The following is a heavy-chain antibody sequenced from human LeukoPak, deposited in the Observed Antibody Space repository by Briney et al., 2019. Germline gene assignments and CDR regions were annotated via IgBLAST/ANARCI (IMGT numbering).Heavy chain of an antibody. CDR2: IYQDGSQE. CDR1: TSTFRSYW. Sequence: PGGSLRLSCAASTSTFRSYWMSWVRQAPGKGLEWVANIYQDGSQEHYVDSVKGRFTISRDNTKNTLYLQMNSLRAEDTAVYYCARDGYGTVSHDYWGHGTLVTVSS. CDR3: ARDGYGTVSHDY. V-gene: IGHV3-7*04. J-gene: IGHJ4*01. D-gene: IGHD3-10*01.